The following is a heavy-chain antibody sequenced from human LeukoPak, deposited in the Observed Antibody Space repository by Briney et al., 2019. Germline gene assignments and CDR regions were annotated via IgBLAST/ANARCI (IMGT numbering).Heavy chain of an antibody. D-gene: IGHD6-13*01. V-gene: IGHV3-30*02. CDR3: AKESAAAGQNYNHYYYYMDV. CDR1: GFTFSSYG. J-gene: IGHJ6*03. Sequence: GGSLRLSCAASGFTFSSYGMHWVRQAPGKGLEWVAFIRYDGSNKYYADSVKGRFTISRDNSKNMLYLQMNSLRAEDTAVYYCAKESAAAGQNYNHYYYYMDVWGKGTTVTISS. CDR2: IRYDGSNK.